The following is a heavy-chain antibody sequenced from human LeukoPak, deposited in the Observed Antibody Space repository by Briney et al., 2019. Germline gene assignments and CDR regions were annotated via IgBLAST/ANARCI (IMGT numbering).Heavy chain of an antibody. D-gene: IGHD2-15*01. CDR1: GGSISSGGYY. CDR2: IYYSGST. V-gene: IGHV4-31*03. J-gene: IGHJ3*02. CDR3: ARDCSGGSWPPYDAFDI. Sequence: PSQTLSLTCTVSGGSISSGGYYWSWIRQHPGKGLEWIGYIYYSGSTYYNPSLKSRVTISVDTSKNQFSLKLSSVTAADTAVYYCARDCSGGSWPPYDAFDIWGQGTMVTVSS.